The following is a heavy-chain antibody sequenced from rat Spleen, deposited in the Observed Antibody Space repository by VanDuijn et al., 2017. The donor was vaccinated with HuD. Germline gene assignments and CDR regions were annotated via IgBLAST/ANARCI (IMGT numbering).Heavy chain of an antibody. J-gene: IGHJ2*01. V-gene: IGHV2-13*01. D-gene: IGHD3-1*01. CDR2: IWGNGNT. CDR1: GFSLSNYG. CDR3: TIHPRY. Sequence: QVQLKESGPGLVQPSQTLSLTCTVSGFSLSNYGVFWVRQPPGKGLEWMGLIWGNGNTNYNSALKSRLSISRDTSKSQVYLKMNSLQTDDTGTYYCTIHPRYWGQGVMVTVSS.